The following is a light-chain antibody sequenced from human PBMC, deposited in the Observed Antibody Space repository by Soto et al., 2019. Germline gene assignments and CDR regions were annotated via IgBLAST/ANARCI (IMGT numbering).Light chain of an antibody. CDR2: GAS. V-gene: IGKV3-20*01. J-gene: IGKJ5*01. Sequence: EIVMTHSPATLSVSPGERVTLSCRASQSVSSRLAWYHQKPGQSPRLLIYGASSRATGIPDRFSGSGSGTDFTLTISRLEPEDFAVYYCQQYGSSPITFGQGTRLEIK. CDR3: QQYGSSPIT. CDR1: QSVSSR.